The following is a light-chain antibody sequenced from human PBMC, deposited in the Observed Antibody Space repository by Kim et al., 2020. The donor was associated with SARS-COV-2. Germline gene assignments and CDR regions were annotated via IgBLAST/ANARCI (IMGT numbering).Light chain of an antibody. J-gene: IGKJ2*01. CDR3: QHYSRFPYT. V-gene: IGKV1-5*03. CDR2: QAS. CDR1: QSISTL. Sequence: DIHMTQSPSTLSASVGDRVTITCRASQSISTLLAWYQQKPGKAPKLLIYQASTLESGVPSRFSGTGSGTEFSLSITSLQPDDFATYYCQHYSRFPYTFGQGTKLEI.